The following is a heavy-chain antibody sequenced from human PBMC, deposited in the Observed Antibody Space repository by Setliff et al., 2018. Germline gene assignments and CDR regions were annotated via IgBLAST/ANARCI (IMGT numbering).Heavy chain of an antibody. V-gene: IGHV3-74*01. J-gene: IGHJ6*03. D-gene: IGHD7-27*01. CDR1: GFTFSKYW. CDR2: INGDATIT. Sequence: PGGSLRLSCGAFGFTFSKYWMYWVRQAPGRGLVWLSRINGDATITNYADSVKGRFTISRDNGRNTLYLQINSLRGEDTGVYFCAALDWGENFYNTDVWGKGTTVTVSS. CDR3: AALDWGENFYNTDV.